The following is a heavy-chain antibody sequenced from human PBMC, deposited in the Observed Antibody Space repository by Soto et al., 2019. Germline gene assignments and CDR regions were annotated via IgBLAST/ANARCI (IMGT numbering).Heavy chain of an antibody. CDR1: GVSIRSYY. V-gene: IGHV4-59*01. J-gene: IGHJ5*02. D-gene: IGHD3-3*01. CDR3: ARGGFWKPGWFDP. CDR2: IYYSGST. Sequence: KTXESLTLACTVSGVSIRSYYWSWIRQPPGKGLEWIGYIYYSGSTNYNPSLKSRVTISVDTSKNQFSLKLSSVTAADTAVYYCARGGFWKPGWFDPWGQGTLVTVYS.